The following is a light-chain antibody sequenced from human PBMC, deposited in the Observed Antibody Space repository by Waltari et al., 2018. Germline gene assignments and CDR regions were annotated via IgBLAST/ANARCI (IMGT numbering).Light chain of an antibody. J-gene: IGKJ1*01. CDR3: QQYYSTPWT. V-gene: IGKV4-1*01. CDR1: QSLLYSSNNKNY. Sequence: DIVMTQSPDSLAVSRGERATINCKSSQSLLYSSNNKNYLAWYQQKPGQPPKLLIYWASTRESGVPDRFSGSGSGTDFTLTISSLQAEDVAVYYCQQYYSTPWTFGQGTKVEIK. CDR2: WAS.